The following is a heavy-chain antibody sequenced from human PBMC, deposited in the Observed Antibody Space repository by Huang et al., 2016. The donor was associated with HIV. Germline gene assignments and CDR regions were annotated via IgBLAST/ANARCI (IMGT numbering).Heavy chain of an antibody. D-gene: IGHD6-13*01. V-gene: IGHV4-39*01. CDR2: VYQSGST. CDR1: GDFISSTNYY. J-gene: IGHJ4*02. Sequence: QLQLQESGPGQVKPSETLSLTCTVSGDFISSTNYYWGWIRQSPGKGLELVGSVYQSGSTNYNPSLRGRVTLSVDTSRNQFSLRLNSVTAADTAVYYCASQHIGAAATWFWGRGTQVAVSS. CDR3: ASQHIGAAATWF.